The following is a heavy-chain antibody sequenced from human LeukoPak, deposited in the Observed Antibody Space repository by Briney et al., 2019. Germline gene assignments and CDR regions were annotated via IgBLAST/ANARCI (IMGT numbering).Heavy chain of an antibody. Sequence: PSETLTLTCTVSGVSISSGGYYWSWIRQHPGKGLEWIGYIYYSGSTYYNPSLKSRVTISVDTSKNQFSLKLSSVTAADTAVYYCASSMEWELPDAFDIWGQGTMVTVSS. CDR1: GVSISSGGYY. J-gene: IGHJ3*02. CDR2: IYYSGST. D-gene: IGHD1-26*01. V-gene: IGHV4-31*03. CDR3: ASSMEWELPDAFDI.